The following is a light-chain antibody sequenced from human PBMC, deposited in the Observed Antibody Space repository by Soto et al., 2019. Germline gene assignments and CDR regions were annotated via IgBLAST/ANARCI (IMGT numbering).Light chain of an antibody. J-gene: IGKJ1*01. CDR3: QQYNSYSPWT. CDR2: DAS. V-gene: IGKV1-5*01. CDR1: QSISSW. Sequence: DIQITQSPCALSASVGERVTITCRASQSISSWLAWYQQKPGKAPKLLIYDASSLESGVPSRFSGSGSGTEFTLTISSLQPDDFATYYCQQYNSYSPWTFGQGTKVDIK.